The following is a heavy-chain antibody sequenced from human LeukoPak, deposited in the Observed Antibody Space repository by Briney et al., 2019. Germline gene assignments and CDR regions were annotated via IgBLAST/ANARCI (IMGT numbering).Heavy chain of an antibody. CDR1: GFTFNSYV. CDR2: IGGSSGRT. V-gene: IGHV3-23*01. D-gene: IGHD6-6*01. J-gene: IGHJ5*02. Sequence: PGGSLRLSCAASGFTFNSYVMSWVRQAPGKGLEWVSAIGGSSGRTYYADSVRGRFTISRDNSKNTVYLQLNSLRGEDTAVYYCAIVVAARQGTIDPWGQGTLVTISS. CDR3: AIVVAARQGTIDP.